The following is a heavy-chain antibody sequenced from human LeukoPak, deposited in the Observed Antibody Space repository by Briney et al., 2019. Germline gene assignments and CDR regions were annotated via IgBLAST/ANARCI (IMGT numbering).Heavy chain of an antibody. V-gene: IGHV3-74*01. CDR2: IASDGSST. D-gene: IGHD1-14*01. CDR1: GFTFSSYW. J-gene: IGHJ4*02. Sequence: GGSLRLSCAASGFTFSSYWMNWVRQAPGKGLVWVSRIASDGSSTTYADSVKGRFSISRDNAKNTLYLQMNSLKTEDTAVYYCTTAALRRRNDYWGQGTLVTVSS. CDR3: TTAALRRRNDY.